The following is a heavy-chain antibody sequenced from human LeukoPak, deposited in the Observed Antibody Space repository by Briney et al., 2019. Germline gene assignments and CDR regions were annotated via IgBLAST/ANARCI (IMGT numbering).Heavy chain of an antibody. J-gene: IGHJ3*02. V-gene: IGHV3-53*01. Sequence: GGSLRLSCAASGFTVSSNYMSWVRQAPGKGLEWVSVIYSGGTTYYADSLKGRFTISRDNSNNTLYLQMNSLRAEDTAVYYCARGPVTRFEIWGQGTMVTVSS. CDR2: IYSGGTT. D-gene: IGHD4-17*01. CDR1: GFTVSSNY. CDR3: ARGPVTRFEI.